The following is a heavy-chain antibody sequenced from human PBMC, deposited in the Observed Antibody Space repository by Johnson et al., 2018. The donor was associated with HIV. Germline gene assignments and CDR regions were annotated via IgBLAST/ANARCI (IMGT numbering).Heavy chain of an antibody. J-gene: IGHJ3*02. CDR2: IYAGNRT. Sequence: MLLVESGGGLVQPGGSLRLSCAASGFTFTNAWMNWVRQAPGKGLEWVSVIYAGNRTYYADSVKGRFTVSRDNAMNSLFLQMNSLRAEDTAVYYCARDRGYWDAFDIWGQGTMVIVSS. CDR1: GFTFTNAW. D-gene: IGHD3-22*01. V-gene: IGHV3-66*01. CDR3: ARDRGYWDAFDI.